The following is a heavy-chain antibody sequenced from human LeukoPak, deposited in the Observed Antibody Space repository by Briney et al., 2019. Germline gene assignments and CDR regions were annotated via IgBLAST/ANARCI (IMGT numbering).Heavy chain of an antibody. D-gene: IGHD3-9*01. J-gene: IGHJ3*02. Sequence: PSETLSFTCTVSGGSISSYYWSWIRQPPGKGLEWIEYIYYSGSTNYNPSLKSQVNISVDASKNQFSRKLSSVTAADTAVYYCARDLGDMAFDIWGQGTMVTVSS. CDR2: IYYSGST. CDR3: ARDLGDMAFDI. V-gene: IGHV4-59*01. CDR1: GGSISSYY.